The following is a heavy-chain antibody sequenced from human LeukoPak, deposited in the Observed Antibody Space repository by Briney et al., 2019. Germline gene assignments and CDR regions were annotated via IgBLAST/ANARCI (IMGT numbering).Heavy chain of an antibody. V-gene: IGHV3-7*05. D-gene: IGHD4-17*01. CDR1: GFTFSSYW. CDR3: ARDPTVTNFHDAFDI. J-gene: IGHJ3*02. CDR2: IKQDGSQK. Sequence: GGSLRLSCAASGFTFSSYWMSWVRQAPGKGLEWVATIKQDGSQKEYVDSVKGRFTISRDNAKNSLYLQMNSLRSEDTAVYYCARDPTVTNFHDAFDIWGQGTMTVSS.